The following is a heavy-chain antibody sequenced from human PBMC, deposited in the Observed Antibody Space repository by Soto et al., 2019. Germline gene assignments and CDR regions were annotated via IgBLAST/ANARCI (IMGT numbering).Heavy chain of an antibody. CDR1: GFTFSDYW. J-gene: IGHJ4*02. D-gene: IGHD6-13*01. V-gene: IGHV3-7*01. CDR2: IKPDGSNK. CDR3: ARNRGYFSFDY. Sequence: EVQLVESGGGLVQPGGSLRLSCAASGFTFSDYWMDWVRQAPGMGLEWVANIKPDGSNKYYVDSVKGRFTISRDNPKNSLFLQMNSLRAEDTAVYYCARNRGYFSFDYWGPGTLVTVSS.